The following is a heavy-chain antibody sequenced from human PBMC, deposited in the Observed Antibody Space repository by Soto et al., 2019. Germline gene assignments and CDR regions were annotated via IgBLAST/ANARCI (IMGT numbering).Heavy chain of an antibody. CDR2: IWYDGSNK. D-gene: IGHD6-19*01. CDR3: ARDRSGYSRGWLDY. Sequence: QVQLVESGGGVVQPGRSLRLSCEASGFTFSSYGMHWVRQAPGKGLEWVAVIWYDGSNKYYADSVKGRFTISRDNSKNTLYLQMNSLRAEDTAVYYCARDRSGYSRGWLDYWGQGTLVTVSS. CDR1: GFTFSSYG. V-gene: IGHV3-33*01. J-gene: IGHJ4*02.